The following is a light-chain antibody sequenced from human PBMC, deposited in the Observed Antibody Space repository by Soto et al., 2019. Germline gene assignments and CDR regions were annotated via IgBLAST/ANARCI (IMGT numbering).Light chain of an antibody. CDR3: QQYNDWPGT. CDR1: QSVSSN. CDR2: GAS. V-gene: IGKV3-15*01. Sequence: EKVMTQSPATLSVSLGERATLSCRASQSVSSNLAWYQQKPGQAPRLFIYGASTRATGIPARFSGSGSGTEFTLTISSLQSEDVAVYYCQQYNDWPGTFGQGTK. J-gene: IGKJ1*01.